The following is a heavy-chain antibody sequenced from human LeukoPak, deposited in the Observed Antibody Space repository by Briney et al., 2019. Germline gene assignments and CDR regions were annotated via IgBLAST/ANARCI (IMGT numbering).Heavy chain of an antibody. D-gene: IGHD5-12*01. CDR1: GYSFPTYD. V-gene: IGHV1-8*03. CDR2: MSSKSGHT. CDR3: AKGRASAGGYSGYDWGDWFDP. J-gene: IGHJ5*02. Sequence: ASVKVSCKASGYSFPTYDINWVRQATGQGLQWMGWMSSKSGHTAYAQKFQGRVIFTRNISISTAYMEVSSLTSEDMAVYYCAKGRASAGGYSGYDWGDWFDPWGQGTLVTVSS.